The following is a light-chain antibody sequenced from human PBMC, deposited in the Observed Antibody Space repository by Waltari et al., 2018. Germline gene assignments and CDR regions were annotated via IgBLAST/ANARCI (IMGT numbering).Light chain of an antibody. CDR3: QQYNNWPPWT. V-gene: IGKV3-15*01. Sequence: EIVMTQSPATLSVSPGARATLSCRASQSVSSNLAWYQQKPGQAPRLLIYGASTRATGIPGRFSGSGSGTEFTLTISSLQSEDFAVYYCQQYNNWPPWTFSQGTKVEIK. J-gene: IGKJ1*01. CDR2: GAS. CDR1: QSVSSN.